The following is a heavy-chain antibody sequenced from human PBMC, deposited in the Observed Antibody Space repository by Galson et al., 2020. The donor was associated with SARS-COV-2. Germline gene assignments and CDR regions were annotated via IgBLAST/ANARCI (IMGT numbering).Heavy chain of an antibody. J-gene: IGHJ2*01. D-gene: IGHD2-15*01. CDR3: ARGLDGGGGYWCFDL. CDR1: GGSFSGYY. V-gene: IGHV4-34*01. Sequence: SETLSLTCAVYGGSFSGYYWSWIRRPLGKGLEWIGEIDHSGSTNYNPSLKSRVTISVDTSKNQFSLKLSSVTAADTAVYYCARGLDGGGGYWCFDLWGRGTLVTVSS. CDR2: IDHSGST.